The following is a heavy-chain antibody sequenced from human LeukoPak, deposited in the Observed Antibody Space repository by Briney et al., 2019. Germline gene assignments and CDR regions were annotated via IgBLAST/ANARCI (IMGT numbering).Heavy chain of an antibody. CDR1: GYTFTNSA. CDR2: INAGNGNT. V-gene: IGHV1-3*01. CDR3: ARDLIVPAASDY. D-gene: IGHD2-2*01. J-gene: IGHJ4*02. Sequence: VASVKVSCKVSGYTFTNSAMHWVRQAPGQRLEWMGWINAGNGNTKYSQRFQGRVTITRDTSASTAYVELSSLRSEDTAVYFCARDLIVPAASDYWGQGTLVTVSS.